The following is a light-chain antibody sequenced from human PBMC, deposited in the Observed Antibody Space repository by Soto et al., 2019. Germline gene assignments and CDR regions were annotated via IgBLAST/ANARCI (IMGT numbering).Light chain of an antibody. J-gene: IGLJ3*02. Sequence: QSALTQPRSVSGSPGQSVTISCTGTSSDVGDYNYVSWYQQHPGKAPKVMIYDVSRRPSGVPDRFSGSKSGNTASLTISGLQAEDEADYYCCSYAGSYTFWVFGGGTKVIVL. CDR1: SSDVGDYNY. CDR3: CSYAGSYTFWV. CDR2: DVS. V-gene: IGLV2-11*01.